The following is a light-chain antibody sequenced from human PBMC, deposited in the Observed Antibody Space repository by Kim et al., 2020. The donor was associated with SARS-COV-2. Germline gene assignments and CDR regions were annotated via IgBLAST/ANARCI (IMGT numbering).Light chain of an antibody. V-gene: IGKV1-39*01. Sequence: DIQMTQSPSSLSASVGDRVTITCRASQNIRSYLNWYQRKPGKAPNLLICAASSLQSGVPSRFSVSGSGTEFTLTIKSLQPEDFATYFCQQSYTVPPTFGQGTKVDIK. CDR3: QQSYTVPPT. CDR2: AAS. CDR1: QNIRSY. J-gene: IGKJ1*01.